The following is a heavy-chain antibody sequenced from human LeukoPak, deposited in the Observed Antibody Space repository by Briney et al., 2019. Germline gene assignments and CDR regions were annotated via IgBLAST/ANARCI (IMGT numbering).Heavy chain of an antibody. D-gene: IGHD4-11*01. CDR2: IYYSGST. V-gene: IGHV4-39*07. CDR3: ARVAETDYLNYFDY. Sequence: SETLSLTCSVSGGSISSSSYYWGWIRQPPGKGLEWIGSIYYSGSTYYNPSLKSRVTISVDTSKNQFSLKLSSVTAADTAVYYCARVAETDYLNYFDYWGQGTLVTVSS. CDR1: GGSISSSSYY. J-gene: IGHJ4*02.